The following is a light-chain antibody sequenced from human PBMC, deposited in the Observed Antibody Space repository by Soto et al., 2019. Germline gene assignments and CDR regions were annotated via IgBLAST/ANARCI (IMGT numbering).Light chain of an antibody. CDR3: QSYDSSLSGYV. V-gene: IGLV1-40*01. CDR2: GNP. Sequence: QSVLTQPPSVSGAPGQRVTMSGTGRGSNIGAGYDVHWYQQLPGTAPKLLISGNPNRPSGVPDRFSGSKSGTSASLAITGLQAEDEADYYCQSYDSSLSGYVFGTGTKLTVL. J-gene: IGLJ1*01. CDR1: GSNIGAGYD.